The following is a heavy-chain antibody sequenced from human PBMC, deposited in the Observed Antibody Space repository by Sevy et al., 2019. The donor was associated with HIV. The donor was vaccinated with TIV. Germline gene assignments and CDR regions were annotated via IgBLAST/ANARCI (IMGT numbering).Heavy chain of an antibody. J-gene: IGHJ4*02. V-gene: IGHV3-49*04. CDR3: TRWKAAQSIFDY. D-gene: IGHD6-13*01. CDR1: GFTFGDYC. Sequence: GGSLRLSCTASGFTFGDYCMSWVRLAPEKGLEWVAFVKSDVYGGTVDHAASVRGRFVISRDDFKTIAYLQMNDLKTEDTGVYYCTRWKAAQSIFDYWGQGALVTVSS. CDR2: VKSDVYGGTV.